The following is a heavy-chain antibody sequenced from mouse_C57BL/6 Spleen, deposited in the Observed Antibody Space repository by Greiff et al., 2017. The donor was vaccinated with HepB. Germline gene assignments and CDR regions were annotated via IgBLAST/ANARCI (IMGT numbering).Heavy chain of an antibody. V-gene: IGHV6-3*01. CDR1: GFTFSNYW. CDR2: IRLKSDNYAT. CDR3: TITTVVAKRYFDV. D-gene: IGHD1-1*01. J-gene: IGHJ1*03. Sequence: EVKVEESGGGLVQPGGSMKLSCVASGFTFSNYWMNWVRQSPEKGLEWVAQIRLKSDNYATHYGEYVKGRFTISRDDSKSIVYLQMNNLRAEDTGIYYCTITTVVAKRYFDVWGTGTTVTVSS.